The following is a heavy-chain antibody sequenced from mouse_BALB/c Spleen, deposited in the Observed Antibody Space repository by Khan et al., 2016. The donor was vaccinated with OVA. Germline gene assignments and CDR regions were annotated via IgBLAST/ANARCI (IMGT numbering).Heavy chain of an antibody. J-gene: IGHJ3*01. CDR2: ITYSGST. Sequence: EVQLQESGPGLVKPSQSLSLTCTVTGYSITSDYAWNWIRQFPGNRLEWMGYITYSGSTSKRPSLTSRISITRDTSKNQIFLQLSSVTTENTATYYCVRGRSYWGQGTLVTVSA. CDR3: VRGRSY. CDR1: GYSITSDYA. V-gene: IGHV3-2*02.